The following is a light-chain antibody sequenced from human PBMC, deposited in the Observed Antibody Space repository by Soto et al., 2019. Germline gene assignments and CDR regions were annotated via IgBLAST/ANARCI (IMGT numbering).Light chain of an antibody. CDR2: EVT. J-gene: IGLJ1*01. Sequence: QSALTQPPSASGSPGQSVTISCTGTSNDVGGYNYVSWYQQHPGKAPKLMIYEVTKRPSGVPDRLSGSKSGNTASLTVSGLQAEDEADYYCSSYAGSYRGFGTGTKLTVL. CDR3: SSYAGSYRG. CDR1: SNDVGGYNY. V-gene: IGLV2-8*01.